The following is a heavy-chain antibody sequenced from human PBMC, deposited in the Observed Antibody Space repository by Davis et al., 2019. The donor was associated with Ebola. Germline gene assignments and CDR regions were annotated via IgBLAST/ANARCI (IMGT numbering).Heavy chain of an antibody. Sequence: SETLSLTCTVPGGSISSYYWSWIRQPPGKGLEWIGYIYYSGSTNYNPSLKSRVTISVDTSKNQFSLKLSSVTAADTAVYYCARVRSGHEYYFDYWGQGTLVTVSS. D-gene: IGHD6-19*01. V-gene: IGHV4-59*01. CDR2: IYYSGST. CDR3: ARVRSGHEYYFDY. J-gene: IGHJ4*02. CDR1: GGSISSYY.